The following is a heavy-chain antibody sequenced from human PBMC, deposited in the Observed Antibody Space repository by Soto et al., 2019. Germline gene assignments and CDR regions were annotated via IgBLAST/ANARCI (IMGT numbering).Heavy chain of an antibody. D-gene: IGHD6-19*01. CDR1: GGSISSYY. CDR3: ARGEMAVNY. J-gene: IGHJ4*02. Sequence: PSETLSLTCTVSGGSISSYYWSWIRQPPGKGLEWIGYIYHSGSTYYNPSLKSRVTISVDRSKNQFSLKLSSVTAADTAVYYCARGEMAVNYWGQGTLVTVSS. CDR2: IYHSGST. V-gene: IGHV4-59*12.